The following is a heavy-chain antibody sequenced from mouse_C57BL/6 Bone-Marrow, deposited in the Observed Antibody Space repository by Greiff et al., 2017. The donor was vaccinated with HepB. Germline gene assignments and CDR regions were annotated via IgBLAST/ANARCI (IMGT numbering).Heavy chain of an antibody. Sequence: VKLQESGAELVKPGASVKLSCKASGYTFTEYTIHWVKQRSGQGLEWIGWFYPGSGSIKYNEKFKDKATLTADKSSSTAYMQLSSLTSEDSAVYYCAREAYYSNYYAMDYWGQGTSVTVSS. V-gene: IGHV1-62-2*01. D-gene: IGHD2-5*01. CDR3: AREAYYSNYYAMDY. J-gene: IGHJ4*01. CDR2: FYPGSGSI. CDR1: GYTFTEYT.